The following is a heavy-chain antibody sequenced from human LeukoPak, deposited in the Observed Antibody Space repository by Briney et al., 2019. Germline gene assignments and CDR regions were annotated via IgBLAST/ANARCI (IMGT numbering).Heavy chain of an antibody. V-gene: IGHV5-51*01. Sequence: GESLKISCKVSGYSFSTYWIGWVRQMPGRALEWMGIIYPGDSDTRYSPSFQGQVTISADKSISTAYLQWSSLKASDTAMYYCARVYYYGSSGPNPFDYWGQGTLVTVSS. CDR3: ARVYYYGSSGPNPFDY. D-gene: IGHD3-22*01. CDR1: GYSFSTYW. CDR2: IYPGDSDT. J-gene: IGHJ4*02.